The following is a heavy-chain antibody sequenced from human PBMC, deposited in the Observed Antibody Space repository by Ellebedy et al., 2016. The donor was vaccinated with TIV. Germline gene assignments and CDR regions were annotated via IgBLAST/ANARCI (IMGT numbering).Heavy chain of an antibody. Sequence: SETLSLTXTVSGYSISSGYYWGWIRPPPGKGLEWIGSIYHSGSTYYNPSLKSRVTISVDTSKNQFSLKLSSVTAANTAVYYCATSGGGGKGAFDIWGQGTMVTVSS. CDR3: ATSGGGGKGAFDI. CDR1: GYSISSGYY. J-gene: IGHJ3*02. V-gene: IGHV4-38-2*02. D-gene: IGHD6-25*01. CDR2: IYHSGST.